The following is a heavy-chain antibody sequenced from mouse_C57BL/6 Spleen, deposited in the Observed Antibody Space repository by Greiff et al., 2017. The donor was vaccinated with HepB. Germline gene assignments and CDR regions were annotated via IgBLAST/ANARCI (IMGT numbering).Heavy chain of an antibody. V-gene: IGHV1-62-2*01. D-gene: IGHD2-1*01. J-gene: IGHJ4*01. CDR2: FYPGSGSI. CDR1: GYTFTEYT. CDR3: ARHEEGNYPYYYAMDY. Sequence: VQLQESGAELVKPGASVKLSCKASGYTFTEYTIHWVKQRSGQGLEWIGWFYPGSGSIKYNEKFKDKATLTADKSSSTVYMELSRLTSEDSAVYFCARHEEGNYPYYYAMDYWGQGTSVTVSS.